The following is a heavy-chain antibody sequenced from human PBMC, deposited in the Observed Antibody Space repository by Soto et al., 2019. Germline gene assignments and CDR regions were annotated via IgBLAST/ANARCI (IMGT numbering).Heavy chain of an antibody. J-gene: IGHJ4*02. CDR2: IYHSGST. Sequence: QLQLQESGSGLVKPSQTLSLTCAVSGGSISSGGYSWSWIRQPPGKGLEWIGYIYHSGSTYNNPSLKSRVTKSVDRSKTQFALKLSAVTAADTAVYYCARSTYCSSTSCYGYFDYWGQGTLVTVSS. D-gene: IGHD2-2*01. CDR3: ARSTYCSSTSCYGYFDY. V-gene: IGHV4-30-2*01. CDR1: GGSISSGGYS.